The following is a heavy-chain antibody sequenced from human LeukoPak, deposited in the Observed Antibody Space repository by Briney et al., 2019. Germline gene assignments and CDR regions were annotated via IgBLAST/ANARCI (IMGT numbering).Heavy chain of an antibody. Sequence: PGGSLRLSCAASGFTFSSYAMSWVRQAPGKGLEWVSAISGSGGSTYYADSVKDRFTISRDNSKNTLYLQMNSLRAEDTAVYYCARDSYLIAAAGGGDYWGQGTLVTVSS. CDR2: ISGSGGST. CDR1: GFTFSSYA. J-gene: IGHJ4*02. CDR3: ARDSYLIAAAGGGDY. V-gene: IGHV3-23*01. D-gene: IGHD6-13*01.